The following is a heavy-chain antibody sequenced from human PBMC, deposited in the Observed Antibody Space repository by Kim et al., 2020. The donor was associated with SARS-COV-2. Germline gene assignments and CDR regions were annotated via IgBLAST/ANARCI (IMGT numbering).Heavy chain of an antibody. J-gene: IGHJ4*02. D-gene: IGHD6-25*01. CDR3: AKGGMSIPADHDY. CDR1: GITFKNYG. CDR2: ILHDGSNK. V-gene: IGHV3-30*18. Sequence: GGSLRLSCAASGITFKNYGMHWVRQAPGKGLEWVAGILHDGSNKYYADSVKGRFTISRDNSKNTLYLQMDSLRAEDTAVYYCAKGGMSIPADHDYWGQGTLVTVSS.